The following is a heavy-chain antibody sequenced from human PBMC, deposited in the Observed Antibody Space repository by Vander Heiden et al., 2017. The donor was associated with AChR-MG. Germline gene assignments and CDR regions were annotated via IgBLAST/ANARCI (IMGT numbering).Heavy chain of an antibody. CDR2: ISSSSSYI. V-gene: IGHV3-21*01. CDR3: ARWPAMGAGSDY. Sequence: EVQLVESGGGLVKPGGSLRLSCAASGFTFSSYSMNWVRQAPGKGLEWVSSISSSSSYIYYADSVKGRFTISRDNAKNSLYLQMNSLRAEDTAVYYCARWPAMGAGSDYWGQGTLVTVSS. J-gene: IGHJ4*02. CDR1: GFTFSSYS. D-gene: IGHD5-18*01.